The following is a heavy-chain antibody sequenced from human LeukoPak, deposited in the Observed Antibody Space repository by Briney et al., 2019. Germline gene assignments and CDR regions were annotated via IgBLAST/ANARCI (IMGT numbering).Heavy chain of an antibody. V-gene: IGHV3-23*01. Sequence: GGSLRLSCAASGLTFSSYAMSWVRQAPGKGLEWVSFISGSGGSTYYADSVKGRFTISRDNSKNTLYLQMNSLRAEDTALYYCANRIAATFRGGDDYWGQGTLVTVSS. CDR1: GLTFSSYA. J-gene: IGHJ4*02. D-gene: IGHD5-12*01. CDR3: ANRIAATFRGGDDY. CDR2: ISGSGGST.